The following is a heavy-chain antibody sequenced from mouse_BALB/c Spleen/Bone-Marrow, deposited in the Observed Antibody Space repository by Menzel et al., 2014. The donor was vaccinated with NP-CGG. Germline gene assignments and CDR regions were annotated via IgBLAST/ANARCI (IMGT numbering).Heavy chain of an antibody. D-gene: IGHD1-1*01. CDR2: INSDGGST. CDR1: EYEFPSHD. J-gene: IGHJ3*01. Sequence: DVKLVESGGGLVQPGESLKLSCESNEYEFPSHDMSWVRKTPEKRLELVAAINSDGGSTFYPDTMERRFIISRDNTKKTLYLQMSSLRSEDTALYYRARQGDYGSSWFAYWGQGTLVTVSA. CDR3: ARQGDYGSSWFAY. V-gene: IGHV5-2*01.